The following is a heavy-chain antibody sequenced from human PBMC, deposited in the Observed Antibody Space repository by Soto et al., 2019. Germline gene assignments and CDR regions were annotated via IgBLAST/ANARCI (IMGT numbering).Heavy chain of an antibody. CDR3: AKDSDGYSSGWYQD. CDR1: GXTFSSSG. V-gene: IGHV3-30*18. CDR2: ISYDGSNK. J-gene: IGHJ4*02. D-gene: IGHD6-19*01. Sequence: GSMRLSCAASGXTFSSSGMHWVRQAPGRGLEWVAVISYDGSNKYYADSVKGLFTISRDNSKNTLYLQMNSMRAEDTAAYYCAKDSDGYSSGWYQDWGQGTLVTVSS.